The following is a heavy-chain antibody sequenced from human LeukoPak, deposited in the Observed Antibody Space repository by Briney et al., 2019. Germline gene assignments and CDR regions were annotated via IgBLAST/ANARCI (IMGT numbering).Heavy chain of an antibody. J-gene: IGHJ4*02. CDR1: GGSFSFYF. CDR3: ARDSDSGFQ. CDR2: IDNRGST. V-gene: IGHV4-34*01. Sequence: PSETLSLTCTVSGGSFSFYFWHWIRQPPGEGLDWIGEIDNRGSTQYKLSLRSRGIISIDTSGNHFSLKLTSVTAADTAVYFCARDSDSGFQWGQGMLVTVSS. D-gene: IGHD3-16*01.